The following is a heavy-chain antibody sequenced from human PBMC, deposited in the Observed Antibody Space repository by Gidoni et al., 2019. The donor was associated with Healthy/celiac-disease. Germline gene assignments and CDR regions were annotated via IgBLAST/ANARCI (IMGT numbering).Heavy chain of an antibody. J-gene: IGHJ4*02. CDR3: AKVGGGWKYYFDY. Sequence: EVQLLESGGGLVQPGGYLRLSCAASGFTFSSYAMSWVRQAPGKGLGWVSAISGSGGSTYYADSVKGRFTISRDNSKNTLYLQMNSLRAEDTAVYYCAKVGGGWKYYFDYWGQGTLVTVSS. CDR1: GFTFSSYA. CDR2: ISGSGGST. V-gene: IGHV3-23*01. D-gene: IGHD6-19*01.